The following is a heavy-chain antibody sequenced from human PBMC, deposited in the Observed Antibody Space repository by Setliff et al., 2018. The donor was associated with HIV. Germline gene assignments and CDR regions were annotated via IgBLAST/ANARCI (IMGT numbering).Heavy chain of an antibody. Sequence: SETLSLTCTVSGGSISSYYWSWIRQSPGEGLEWIGYIYYIHSGSGSSYYNPSLKSRVTISVDTSKNQFSLKLSSVTAADTAVYYCARHSITLVVGVPERDDAFDIWGQGTMVTVSS. D-gene: IGHD3-22*01. CDR2: IYYIHSGSGSS. CDR1: GGSISSYY. CDR3: ARHSITLVVGVPERDDAFDI. J-gene: IGHJ3*02. V-gene: IGHV4-59*08.